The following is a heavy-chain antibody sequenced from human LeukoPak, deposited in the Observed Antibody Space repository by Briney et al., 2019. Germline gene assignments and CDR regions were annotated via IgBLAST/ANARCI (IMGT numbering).Heavy chain of an antibody. Sequence: SLRLSCTASGFTFGDYVMSWVRQAPGKGLEWVGFIRSKAYGGTTKNAASVKGRCTISREDSRSIAYLQMNSLQTQDTAVSYCTRRYNYDSSGYYYVRDAFDIWGQGTMVTVSS. D-gene: IGHD3-22*01. J-gene: IGHJ3*02. V-gene: IGHV3-49*04. CDR1: GFTFGDYV. CDR3: TRRYNYDSSGYYYVRDAFDI. CDR2: IRSKAYGGTT.